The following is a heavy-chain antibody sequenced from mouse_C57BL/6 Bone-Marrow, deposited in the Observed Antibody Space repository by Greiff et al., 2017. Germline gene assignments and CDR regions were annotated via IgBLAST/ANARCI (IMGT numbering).Heavy chain of an antibody. CDR2: IYPRSGNT. CDR1: GYTFTSYG. J-gene: IGHJ2*01. V-gene: IGHV1-81*01. CDR3: AIRGRPCYGFYFDY. D-gene: IGHD2-2*01. Sequence: QVQLQQSGAELARPGASVKLSCKASGYTFTSYGISWVKQRTGQGLEWIGEIYPRSGNTYYNEKFKGKATLTADKSSSTAYMELRSLTSEDSAVYFWAIRGRPCYGFYFDYWGRGTALTVSS.